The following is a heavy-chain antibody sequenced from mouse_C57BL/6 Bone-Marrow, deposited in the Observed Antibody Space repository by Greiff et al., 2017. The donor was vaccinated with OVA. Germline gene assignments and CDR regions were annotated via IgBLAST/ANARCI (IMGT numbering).Heavy chain of an antibody. CDR2: INPNNGGT. V-gene: IGHV1-22*01. Sequence: EVQLQESGPELVKPGASVKMSCKASGYTFTDYNMHWVKQSHGKSLEWIGYINPNNGGTSYNQKFKGKATLTVNKSSSTAYMELRSLTSEDSAVYYCARSELRLHAMDYWGQGTSVTVSS. CDR1: GYTFTDYN. J-gene: IGHJ4*01. D-gene: IGHD3-2*02. CDR3: ARSELRLHAMDY.